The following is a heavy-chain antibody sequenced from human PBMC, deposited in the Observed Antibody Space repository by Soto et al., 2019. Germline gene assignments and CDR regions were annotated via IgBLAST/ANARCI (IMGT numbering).Heavy chain of an antibody. Sequence: QVQLQESGPGLVKTSETLSLTCTVSSGSISFYYWSWIRQPPGKGLEWIGYIYYSGSSNYNPSLKSRVTISVDTSKNQFSLKLSSVTAADTAVYYCARGNDYGDYYFDYWGQGTLVTVSS. J-gene: IGHJ4*02. D-gene: IGHD4-17*01. CDR3: ARGNDYGDYYFDY. CDR1: SGSISFYY. V-gene: IGHV4-59*01. CDR2: IYYSGSS.